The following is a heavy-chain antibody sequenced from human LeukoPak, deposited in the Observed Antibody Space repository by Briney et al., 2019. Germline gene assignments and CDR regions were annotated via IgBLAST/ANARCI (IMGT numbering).Heavy chain of an antibody. V-gene: IGHV4-34*01. CDR2: IQYSVNT. D-gene: IGHD2-15*01. Sequence: SETLSLTCDVSGGSLSGYYWSWIRQAPGKGLEWIAEIQYSVNTNYYPSLEDRVTISVDTSKDQFSRILSSVTAAETAVYYCARELWYHRGGFDVWGQGTMVNVS. CDR1: GGSLSGYY. J-gene: IGHJ3*01. CDR3: ARELWYHRGGFDV.